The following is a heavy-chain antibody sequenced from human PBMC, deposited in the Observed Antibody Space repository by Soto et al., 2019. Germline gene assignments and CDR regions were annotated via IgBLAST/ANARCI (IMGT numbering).Heavy chain of an antibody. D-gene: IGHD6-25*01. CDR2: MNPNSGNT. CDR3: ARAGSGNPQSAFDY. V-gene: IGHV1-8*01. J-gene: IGHJ4*02. CDR1: GYTFTSYD. Sequence: ASVKVSCKASGYTFTSYDINWVRQATGQGLEWMGWMNPNSGNTGYAQNFQGRVTMTGDTSTRTVYMEVSSLRSEDTAVYYCARAGSGNPQSAFDYWRQRSLVTVSS.